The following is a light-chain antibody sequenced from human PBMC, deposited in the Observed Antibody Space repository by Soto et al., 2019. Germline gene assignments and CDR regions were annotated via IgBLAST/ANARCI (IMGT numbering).Light chain of an antibody. V-gene: IGLV2-11*01. J-gene: IGLJ1*01. CDR2: DVT. CDR3: CSFAGSFSYV. Sequence: QSALTQPRSVSGSPGQSVTISCTGTSSDVGRYDYVSWYQRHPGKAPKLIIYDVTERPAGVPDRFSGSKSGNTASLTISGLQAEDEADYSCCSFAGSFSYVFGGGTKVTVL. CDR1: SSDVGRYDY.